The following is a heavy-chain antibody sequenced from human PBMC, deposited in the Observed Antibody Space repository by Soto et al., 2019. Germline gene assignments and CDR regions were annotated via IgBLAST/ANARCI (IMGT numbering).Heavy chain of an antibody. J-gene: IGHJ6*02. V-gene: IGHV3-33*08. CDR3: ARAPGGSGTSSNGMDV. D-gene: IGHD3-10*01. Sequence: VQLVESGGGLVKPGGSLRLSCAASGFTLSTYSMHWVRQAPGKGLEWVAVIWYDGSNKYYADSVKGRFTISRDNSKNTLYLQMNGLRAEDTAVYYCARAPGGSGTSSNGMDVWGQGTTVTVSS. CDR2: IWYDGSNK. CDR1: GFTLSTYS.